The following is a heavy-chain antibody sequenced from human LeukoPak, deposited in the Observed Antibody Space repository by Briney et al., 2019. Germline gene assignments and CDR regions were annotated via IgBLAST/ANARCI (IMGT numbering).Heavy chain of an antibody. CDR2: TYYRSKWYN. Sequence: PSQTLSLTCAISGDSVSSNSAAWNWIRQSPSRGLEWLGRTYYRSKWYNDYAVSVKSRLTINPDTSKNRFSLQLHSVTPEGTAVYYCARAGQLVGLFDYWGQGTLVTVSS. CDR3: ARAGQLVGLFDY. CDR1: GDSVSSNSAA. D-gene: IGHD6-13*01. J-gene: IGHJ4*02. V-gene: IGHV6-1*01.